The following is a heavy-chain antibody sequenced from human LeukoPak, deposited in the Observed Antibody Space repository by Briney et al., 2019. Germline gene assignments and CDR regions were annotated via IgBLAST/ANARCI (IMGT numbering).Heavy chain of an antibody. D-gene: IGHD3-22*01. J-gene: IGHJ4*02. CDR2: IYWNDHK. CDR3: AHSYDTGGNYYSRFDN. CDR1: GFSLTTSGVG. V-gene: IGHV2-5*01. Sequence: VSGLTLVNPTQTLTLTCTFSGFSLTTSGVGVGWIRQPPGKALEWLALIYWNDHKPYSPALRSRLTVTKDTSKNQVVLTMTNMDPVDTATYYCAHSYDTGGNYYSRFDNWGQGTLVTVSS.